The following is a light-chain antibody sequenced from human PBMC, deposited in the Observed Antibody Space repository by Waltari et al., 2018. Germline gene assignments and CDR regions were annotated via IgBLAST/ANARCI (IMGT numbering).Light chain of an antibody. Sequence: IVLTQSPGTLSLSPGERATLSCRASQSVSRALAWYQQKPGQAPKLLIYGASTRATGIPDRLTGGGSGTHFSLTISSLEPEDFAIYFCQHYVRLPATFGQGTKVEIK. CDR2: GAS. CDR1: QSVSRA. CDR3: QHYVRLPAT. J-gene: IGKJ1*01. V-gene: IGKV3-20*01.